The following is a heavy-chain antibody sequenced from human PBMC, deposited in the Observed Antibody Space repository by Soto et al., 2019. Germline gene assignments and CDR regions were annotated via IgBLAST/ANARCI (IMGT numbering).Heavy chain of an antibody. V-gene: IGHV3-23*01. CDR1: GFTFSSYA. D-gene: IGHD6-13*01. CDR3: AKVGLYSSSWPGYFDY. CDR2: ISGSGGST. Sequence: GGSLRLSCAASGFTFSSYAMSWVRQAPGKGLEWVSAISGSGGSTYYADSVKGRFTISRDNSKNTLYLQMNSLRAEDTAVYYCAKVGLYSSSWPGYFDYWGQGTLVTVSA. J-gene: IGHJ4*02.